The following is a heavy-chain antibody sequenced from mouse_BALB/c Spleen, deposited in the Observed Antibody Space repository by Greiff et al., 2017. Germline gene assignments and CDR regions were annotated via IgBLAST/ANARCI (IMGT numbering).Heavy chain of an antibody. Sequence: EVQLVESGGGLVKPGGSLKLSCAASGFAFSSYDMSWVRQTPEKRLEWVAYISSGGGSTYYPDTVKGRFTISRDNAKNTLYLQMSSLKSEDTAMYYCARRRDAMDDWGQGTSVTVSS. V-gene: IGHV5-12-1*01. CDR2: ISSGGGST. CDR1: GFAFSSYD. J-gene: IGHJ4*01. CDR3: ARRRDAMDD.